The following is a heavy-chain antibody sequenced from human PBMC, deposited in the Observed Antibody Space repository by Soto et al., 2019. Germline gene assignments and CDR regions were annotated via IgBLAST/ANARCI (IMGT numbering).Heavy chain of an antibody. D-gene: IGHD3-22*01. CDR1: GYSFTNYG. V-gene: IGHV1-18*04. J-gene: IGHJ4*02. Sequence: QVQLVQSGAVVKKPGASVKVSCKASGYSFTNYGITWVRQAPGQGLEWMGWISAYNGNTYYAENLQGRLTMTTDTSTSTAYMELRTLGSDDTAVYYCARVEDYFDSSGYAHWGQGTLVTVSS. CDR3: ARVEDYFDSSGYAH. CDR2: ISAYNGNT.